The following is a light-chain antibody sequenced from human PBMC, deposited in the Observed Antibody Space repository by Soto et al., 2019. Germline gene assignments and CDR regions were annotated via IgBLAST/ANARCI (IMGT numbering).Light chain of an antibody. CDR2: EVS. CDR3: SSYAGSNNFV. Sequence: QSVLTQPPSESGSPGQSVTISCTGTSSDVGGYNYVSWYKQHPGKAPKLMIYEVSERPSGVPDRFSGSKSSNTASLTVSGLQAEDEADYYCSSYAGSNNFVFGTGTKVTVL. J-gene: IGLJ1*01. CDR1: SSDVGGYNY. V-gene: IGLV2-8*01.